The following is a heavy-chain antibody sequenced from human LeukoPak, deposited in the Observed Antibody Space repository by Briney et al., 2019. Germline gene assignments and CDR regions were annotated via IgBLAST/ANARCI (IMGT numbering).Heavy chain of an antibody. Sequence: SETLSLTGIVSADSISSGAYYWTWIRQLPGKALECIRYINHSGDTYYNPSLRSRLSLSADTSQNQFSLRLTSVTAADTAVYYCARIGARAVVVINLIHAFDIWGQGTMVAVSS. J-gene: IGHJ3*02. CDR1: ADSISSGAYY. V-gene: IGHV4-31*03. CDR3: ARIGARAVVVINLIHAFDI. D-gene: IGHD3-22*01. CDR2: INHSGDT.